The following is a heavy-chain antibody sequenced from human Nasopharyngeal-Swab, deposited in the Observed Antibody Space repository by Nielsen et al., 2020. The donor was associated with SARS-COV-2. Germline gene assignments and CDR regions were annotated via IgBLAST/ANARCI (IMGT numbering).Heavy chain of an antibody. J-gene: IGHJ6*02. CDR1: GGSISSYY. V-gene: IGHV4-59*13. Sequence: SETLSLTCTVSGGSISSYYWSWIRQPPGKGLEWIGYIYYSGSTNYNPSLKSRVTISVDTSKNQFSLKLSSVTAADTAMYYCARDQVYYYGMDVWGQGTTVTVSS. CDR3: ARDQVYYYGMDV. CDR2: IYYSGST.